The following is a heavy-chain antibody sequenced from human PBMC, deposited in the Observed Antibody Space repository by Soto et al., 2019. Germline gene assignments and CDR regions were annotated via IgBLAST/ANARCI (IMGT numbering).Heavy chain of an antibody. J-gene: IGHJ5*01. Sequence: GESLKISCKGSGYSFTSYWIGWVRQLPGKGLELLGIIYPGDSDTRYSPSFQGQVTISADKSISTACLQWSSLKASDTAMYYCARPFETSGWYDFWGQGALVTVSS. CDR2: IYPGDSDT. CDR1: GYSFTSYW. D-gene: IGHD6-19*01. V-gene: IGHV5-51*01. CDR3: ARPFETSGWYDF.